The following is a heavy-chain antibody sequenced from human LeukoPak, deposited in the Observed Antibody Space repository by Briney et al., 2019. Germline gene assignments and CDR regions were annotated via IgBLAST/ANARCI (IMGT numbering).Heavy chain of an antibody. D-gene: IGHD3-10*01. Sequence: GASVKVSCKASGYTFTSYGISWVRQAPGQGLEWMGWINPNSGGTNYAQKFQGWVTMTRDTSISTAYMELSSLRSEDTAVYYCARGGYYGSGSYYVYWGQGTLVTVSS. V-gene: IGHV1-2*04. CDR1: GYTFTSYG. J-gene: IGHJ4*02. CDR3: ARGGYYGSGSYYVY. CDR2: INPNSGGT.